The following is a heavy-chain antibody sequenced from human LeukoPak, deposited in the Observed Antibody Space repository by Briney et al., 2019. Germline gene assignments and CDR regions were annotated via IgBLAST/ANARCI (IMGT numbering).Heavy chain of an antibody. V-gene: IGHV4-59*01. CDR3: ARDQGYSSGLDY. J-gene: IGHJ4*02. CDR1: GGSISSYY. D-gene: IGHD6-19*01. Sequence: PSETLSLTCTVSGGSISSYYWSWIRQPSGKGLEWIGYIYYSGSTNYNPSLKSRVTISVDTSKNQFSLKLSSVTAADTAVYYCARDQGYSSGLDYWGQGTLVTVSS. CDR2: IYYSGST.